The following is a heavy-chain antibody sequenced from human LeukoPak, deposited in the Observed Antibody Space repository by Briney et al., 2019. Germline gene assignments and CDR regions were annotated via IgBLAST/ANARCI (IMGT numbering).Heavy chain of an antibody. CDR1: GYTFTSYG. Sequence: GASVKVSCKASGYTFTSYGISWVRQAPGQGLEWMGWISAYNGNTNYAQKLQGRVTMTTDTSTSTAYMELRSLRSDDTAVYYCARDLGQDHSSGWQSVGYWGQGTLVTVSS. V-gene: IGHV1-18*01. CDR3: ARDLGQDHSSGWQSVGY. D-gene: IGHD6-19*01. CDR2: ISAYNGNT. J-gene: IGHJ4*02.